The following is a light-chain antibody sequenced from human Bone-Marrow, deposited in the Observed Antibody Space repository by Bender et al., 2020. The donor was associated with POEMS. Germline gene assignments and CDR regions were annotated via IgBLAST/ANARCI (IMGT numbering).Light chain of an antibody. CDR1: SSDVGGYNY. Sequence: QSALTQPRSVSGSPGQSVTISCTGTSSDVGGYNYVSWYQRHPGKAPKLIIHDVTNRPSGVSNRFSGSKSGNTASLTISGLQAEDEADYYCNSYAKTTWVFGGGPKLPVL. V-gene: IGLV2-11*01. J-gene: IGLJ3*02. CDR3: NSYAKTTWV. CDR2: DVT.